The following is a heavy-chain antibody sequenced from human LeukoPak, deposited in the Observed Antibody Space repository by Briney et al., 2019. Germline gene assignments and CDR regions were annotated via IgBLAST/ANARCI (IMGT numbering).Heavy chain of an antibody. J-gene: IGHJ4*02. Sequence: GASVKISCKASGYAFTNYGISWVRQAPGQGLEWMAWISAYNDDTDYAQILQGRVTVTTDTSTNTAYMELRSLTSDDPAVYYCARTYSKYFSNSEFDYWGQGTLVTVSS. V-gene: IGHV1-18*01. CDR1: GYAFTNYG. D-gene: IGHD1-1*01. CDR3: ARTYSKYFSNSEFDY. CDR2: ISAYNDDT.